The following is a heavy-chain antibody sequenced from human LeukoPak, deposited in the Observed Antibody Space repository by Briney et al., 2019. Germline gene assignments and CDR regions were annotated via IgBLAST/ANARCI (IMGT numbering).Heavy chain of an antibody. V-gene: IGHV4-59*01. Sequence: SETLSLTCTVSGGSISSYYWSWIRQPPGKGLEWIGYIYYSGSTNYNPSLKSRVTISVDTSKNQFSLKLSSVTAADTAVYYRARGGDSSSWYLNGFDYWGQGTLVTVSS. CDR2: IYYSGST. CDR3: ARGGDSSSWYLNGFDY. D-gene: IGHD6-13*01. J-gene: IGHJ4*02. CDR1: GGSISSYY.